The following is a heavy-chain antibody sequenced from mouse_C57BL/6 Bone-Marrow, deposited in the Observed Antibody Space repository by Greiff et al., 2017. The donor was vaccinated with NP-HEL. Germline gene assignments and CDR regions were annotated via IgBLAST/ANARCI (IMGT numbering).Heavy chain of an antibody. CDR1: GYTFTDYY. D-gene: IGHD2-5*01. Sequence: VQLKQSGPELVKPGASVKISCKASGYTFTDYYMNWVKQSHGKSLEWIGDINPNNGGTSYNQKFKGKATLTVDKSSSTAYMELRSLTSEDSAVYYCARGYSNHFAYWGQGTLVTVSA. CDR3: ARGYSNHFAY. CDR2: INPNNGGT. J-gene: IGHJ3*01. V-gene: IGHV1-26*01.